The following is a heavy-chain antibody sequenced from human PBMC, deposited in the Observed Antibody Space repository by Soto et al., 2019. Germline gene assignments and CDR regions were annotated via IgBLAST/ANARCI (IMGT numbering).Heavy chain of an antibody. CDR3: ARGSVRRDCYNSDYYGIDV. CDR1: GFTFSSYG. J-gene: IGHJ6*02. CDR2: IWYDGSNK. Sequence: QVQLVESGGGVVQPGRSLRLSCEASGFTFSSYGMHWVRQAPGKGLEWVAVIWYDGSNKYYADSVKGRFTISRDNSKNTLYLQMNSLRAEDTAVYYCARGSVRRDCYNSDYYGIDVWGQGTTVTVSS. V-gene: IGHV3-33*01. D-gene: IGHD2-21*01.